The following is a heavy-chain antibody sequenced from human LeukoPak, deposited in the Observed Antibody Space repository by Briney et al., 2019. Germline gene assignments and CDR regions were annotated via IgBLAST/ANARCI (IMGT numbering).Heavy chain of an antibody. J-gene: IGHJ3*02. D-gene: IGHD3-10*01. CDR3: AKQGGSGRAFDI. CDR2: MYSGGST. Sequence: GRSLRLSCAASGFTFDGYAMHWVRQTPGKGLEWVSVMYSGGSTFYGDSVKGRFTISRDNSMNTLYLQMNSLRAEDTAVYYCAKQGGSGRAFDIWGQGTMVTVSS. CDR1: GFTFDGYA. V-gene: IGHV3-NL1*01.